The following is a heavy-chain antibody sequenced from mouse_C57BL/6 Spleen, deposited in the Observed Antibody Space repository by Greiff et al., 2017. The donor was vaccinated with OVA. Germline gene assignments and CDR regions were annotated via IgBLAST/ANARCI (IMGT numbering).Heavy chain of an antibody. V-gene: IGHV1-9*01. CDR3: AGGRGASFRFDY. CDR2: IYPGSGST. J-gene: IGHJ2*01. D-gene: IGHD6-1*01. Sequence: VKLMESGAELMKPGASVKLSCKASGYTFTGYWIEWVKQRPGHGLEWIGEIYPGSGSTNYNEKFKGKATLTADTSSNTAYMQLSSLTSEDSSIYYCAGGRGASFRFDYWGQGTTLTVSS. CDR1: GYTFTGYW.